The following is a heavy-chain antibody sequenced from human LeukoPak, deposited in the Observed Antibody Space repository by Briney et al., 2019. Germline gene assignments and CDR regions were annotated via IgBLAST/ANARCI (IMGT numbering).Heavy chain of an antibody. V-gene: IGHV1-24*01. CDR3: ATVTYSSSWYNYYGMDV. Sequence: ASVKVSCKVSGYTLTELSMHWVRQAPGKGVEWMGGFDPEDGETIYAQKFQGRVTMTEDTSTDTAYMELSSLRSEDTAVYYCATVTYSSSWYNYYGMDVWGQGTTVTVSS. CDR1: GYTLTELS. CDR2: FDPEDGET. J-gene: IGHJ6*02. D-gene: IGHD6-13*01.